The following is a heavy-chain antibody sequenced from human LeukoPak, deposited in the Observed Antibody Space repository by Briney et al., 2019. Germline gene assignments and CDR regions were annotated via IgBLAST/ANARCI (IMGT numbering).Heavy chain of an antibody. Sequence: PSETLSLTCTVSGDSIRSNNYYWGWIRQPPGKGLEWIGSIYDTGSTFYNPSLKSRVIISVDTSKNQFSLKLSSVTAADTAVYYCQSRFLEWLLDYCGQGTLVTVSS. V-gene: IGHV4-39*01. D-gene: IGHD3-3*01. CDR1: GDSIRSNNYY. J-gene: IGHJ4*02. CDR2: IYDTGST. CDR3: QSRFLEWLLDY.